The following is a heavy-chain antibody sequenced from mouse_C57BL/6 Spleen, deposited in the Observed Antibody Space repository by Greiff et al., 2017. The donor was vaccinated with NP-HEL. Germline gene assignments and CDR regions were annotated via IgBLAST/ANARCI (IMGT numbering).Heavy chain of an antibody. CDR1: GYTFTDYE. CDR3: TRKKDSSGYVTWFAY. Sequence: VQLQQSGAELVRPGASVTLSCKASGYTFTDYEMHWVKQTPVHGLEWIGAIDPETGGTAYNQKFKGKAILTADKSSSTAYMELRSLTSEDSAVYYCTRKKDSSGYVTWFAYWGQGTLVTVSA. CDR2: IDPETGGT. J-gene: IGHJ3*01. V-gene: IGHV1-15*01. D-gene: IGHD3-2*02.